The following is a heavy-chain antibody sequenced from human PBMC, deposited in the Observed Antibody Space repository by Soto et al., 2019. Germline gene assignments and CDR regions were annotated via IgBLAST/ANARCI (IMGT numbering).Heavy chain of an antibody. V-gene: IGHV1-18*01. CDR3: ARVVATVAGPYGMDV. CDR2: ISAYNGNT. CDR1: GYTFTSYV. Sequence: QVQLVQSGAEVKKPGASVKVSCRASGYTFTSYVISWVRQAPGQGLEWMGWISAYNGNTNFAQKLQGRVTMTADTSTSTDDMELRSLRSDDTAVYYCARVVATVAGPYGMDVWGQGTTVTVSS. J-gene: IGHJ6*02. D-gene: IGHD6-19*01.